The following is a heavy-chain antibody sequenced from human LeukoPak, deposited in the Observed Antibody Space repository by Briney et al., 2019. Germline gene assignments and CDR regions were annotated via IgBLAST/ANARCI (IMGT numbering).Heavy chain of an antibody. D-gene: IGHD3-22*01. CDR2: IYYSGST. CDR1: GGSISSYY. Sequence: PSETLSLTCTVSGGSISSYYWSWIRQPPGKGLEWIGYIYYSGSTKYNPSLKSRVTISVDMSKNQFSLKLSSVTAADTAVYYCARETHDSSGYAFDIWGQGTMVTVSS. CDR3: ARETHDSSGYAFDI. J-gene: IGHJ3*02. V-gene: IGHV4-59*01.